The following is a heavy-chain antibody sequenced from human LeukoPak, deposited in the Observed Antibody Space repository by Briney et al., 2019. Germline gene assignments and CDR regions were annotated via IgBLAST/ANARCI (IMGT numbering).Heavy chain of an antibody. D-gene: IGHD2-15*01. CDR3: TTEERVSSGYCSGGSCYIDY. J-gene: IGHJ4*02. Sequence: GGPLRPSCAASAFTFSNAWMNWVRQAPGKGLEWVGRIKSKTDGGTTDYAAPVKGRFTISRDDSKNTLYLQMNSLKTEDTAVYYCTTEERVSSGYCSGGSCYIDYWGQGTLVTVSS. V-gene: IGHV3-15*01. CDR2: IKSKTDGGTT. CDR1: AFTFSNAW.